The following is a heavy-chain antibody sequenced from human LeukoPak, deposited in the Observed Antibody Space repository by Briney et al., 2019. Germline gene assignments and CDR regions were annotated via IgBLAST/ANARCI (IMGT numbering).Heavy chain of an antibody. D-gene: IGHD5-12*01. CDR1: GILFTNYM. CDR3: ARESIVATITLGLADY. Sequence: WGSLRLSCAPTGILFTNYMMHSVRQAPRKGLVSVSRIDSDGSSTTYADSVKGRFTVSRDNAKNTLYLQMNSLRAEDTAAYYCARESIVATITLGLADYWGQGTLVTVSS. CDR2: IDSDGSST. J-gene: IGHJ4*02. V-gene: IGHV3-74*01.